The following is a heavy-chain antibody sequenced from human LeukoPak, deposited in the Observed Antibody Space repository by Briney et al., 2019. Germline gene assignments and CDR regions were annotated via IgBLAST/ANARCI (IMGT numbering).Heavy chain of an antibody. D-gene: IGHD3-10*01. CDR1: GGSISSYY. Sequence: SETLSLTCTVSGGSISSYYWSWIRQPAGKGLEWIGRIYTSGSTNYNPSLKSRVTMSVDTSKNQFSLKLSSVTAADTAVYYCARHLQRGSGSYYKIVVGYYYYGMDVWGQGTTVTVSS. V-gene: IGHV4-4*07. J-gene: IGHJ6*02. CDR3: ARHLQRGSGSYYKIVVGYYYYGMDV. CDR2: IYTSGST.